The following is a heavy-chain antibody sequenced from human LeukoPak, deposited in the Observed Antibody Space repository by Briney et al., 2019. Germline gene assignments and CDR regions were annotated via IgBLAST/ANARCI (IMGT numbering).Heavy chain of an antibody. Sequence: GGSLRLSCAASGFTFSSYSMNWVRQAPGKGLEWVSSISSSSSYIYYADSVKGRFTISRDNAKNSLYLQMNSLRAEDTAVYYCARDSDTAMVTDYYYYMDVWGKGTTVTVS. D-gene: IGHD5-18*01. CDR1: GFTFSSYS. CDR2: ISSSSSYI. J-gene: IGHJ6*03. CDR3: ARDSDTAMVTDYYYYMDV. V-gene: IGHV3-21*01.